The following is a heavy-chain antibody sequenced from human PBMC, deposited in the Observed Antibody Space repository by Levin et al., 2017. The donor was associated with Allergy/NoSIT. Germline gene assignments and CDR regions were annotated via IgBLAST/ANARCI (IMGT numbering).Heavy chain of an antibody. Sequence: DSVKGRFTISRDNSLNTLDLEMSSLRRDDTALYYCAKDVQSVEGMDVWGPGTTVTVSS. J-gene: IGHJ6*02. D-gene: IGHD6-19*01. V-gene: IGHV3-30*02. CDR3: AKDVQSVEGMDV.